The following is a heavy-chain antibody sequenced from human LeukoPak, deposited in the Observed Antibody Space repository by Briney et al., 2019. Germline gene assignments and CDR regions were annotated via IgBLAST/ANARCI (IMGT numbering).Heavy chain of an antibody. D-gene: IGHD5-12*01. V-gene: IGHV1-69*05. CDR3: ARGSRVATITGFDY. Sequence: GSSVKVSCKASGGTFSSYAISWVRQAPGQGLEWMGRIIPIFGTANYAQKFQGRVTITTDESTSTAYMELSSLRSEDTAAYYCARGSRVATITGFDYWGQGTLVTVSS. CDR1: GGTFSSYA. CDR2: IIPIFGTA. J-gene: IGHJ4*02.